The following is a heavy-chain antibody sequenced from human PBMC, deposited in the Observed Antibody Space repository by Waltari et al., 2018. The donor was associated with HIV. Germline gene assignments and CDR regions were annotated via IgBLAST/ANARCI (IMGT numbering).Heavy chain of an antibody. CDR2: MNPTVGNA. V-gene: IGHV1-8*01. J-gene: IGHJ4*02. Sequence: HVQLVQSGAEVRKPGPSVKVSCKASGYTFTGYYNNPVRPPARQGLERMGWMNPTVGNAGYVQKFQGRVTITRNTSISAAYMELSSLRSDDTAVYYCARALGRGYCGSTSCFIDYWGQGTLVTVSS. D-gene: IGHD2-2*01. CDR3: ARALGRGYCGSTSCFIDY. CDR1: GYTFTGYY.